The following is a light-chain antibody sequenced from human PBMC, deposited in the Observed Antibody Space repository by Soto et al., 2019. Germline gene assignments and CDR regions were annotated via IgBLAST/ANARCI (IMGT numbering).Light chain of an antibody. Sequence: EIVLTQSPGTVSLSAGERATLSCRASQSLSKSLVWYQQKPGQAPRLLIDGASNRATGIPARFSGSGSGTDFTLTISSLEPEDFAVYFCQQRSSWPLTFGGGTKVDIK. J-gene: IGKJ4*02. CDR1: QSLSKS. CDR3: QQRSSWPLT. CDR2: GAS. V-gene: IGKV3-11*01.